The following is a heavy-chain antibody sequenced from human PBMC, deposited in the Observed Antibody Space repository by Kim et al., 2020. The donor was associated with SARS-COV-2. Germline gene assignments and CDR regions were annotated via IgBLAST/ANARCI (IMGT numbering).Heavy chain of an antibody. J-gene: IGHJ5*02. CDR2: IYYSGST. CDR3: ARRGGDGYNWSRGFDP. D-gene: IGHD5-12*01. CDR1: GGSISSSSYY. Sequence: SETLSLTCTVSGGSISSSSYYWGWIRQPPGKGLEWIGSIYYSGSTYYNPSLKSRVTISVDTSKNQFSLKLSSVTAADTAVYYCARRGGDGYNWSRGFDPWGQGTLVTVSS. V-gene: IGHV4-39*01.